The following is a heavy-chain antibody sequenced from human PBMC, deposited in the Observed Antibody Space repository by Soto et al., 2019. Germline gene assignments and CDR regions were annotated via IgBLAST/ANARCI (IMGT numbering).Heavy chain of an antibody. Sequence: GESLKISCKGSGYSFTSYWIGWVRQMPWKGLEWMGIIYPGDSDTRYSPSFQGQVTISADKSISTAYLQWSSLKASDTAMYYCAIFAVRGAMYYYYYGMDVWGEGTTGTVCS. CDR2: IYPGDSDT. V-gene: IGHV5-51*01. J-gene: IGHJ6*02. CDR3: AIFAVRGAMYYYYYGMDV. CDR1: GYSFTSYW. D-gene: IGHD3-10*01.